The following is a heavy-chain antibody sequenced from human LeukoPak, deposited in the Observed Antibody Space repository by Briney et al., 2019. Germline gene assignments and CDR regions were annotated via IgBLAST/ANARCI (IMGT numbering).Heavy chain of an antibody. D-gene: IGHD6-19*01. V-gene: IGHV1-2*04. Sequence: GASVKVSCKASGYTFTGYYMHWVRQAPGQGLEWMGWINPNSGGTNYAQKFQGWVTMTRGTSINTAYMELSRLRSDDTAVYYCAREGAVTSFDYWGQGTLVTVSS. CDR1: GYTFTGYY. J-gene: IGHJ4*02. CDR3: AREGAVTSFDY. CDR2: INPNSGGT.